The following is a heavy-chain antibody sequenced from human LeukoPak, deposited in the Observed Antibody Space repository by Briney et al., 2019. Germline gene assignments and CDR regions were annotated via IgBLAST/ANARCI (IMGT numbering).Heavy chain of an antibody. CDR3: ANDLGFGGLPLFDY. V-gene: IGHV3-30*18. CDR2: ISYDGSNK. CDR1: GFTFSSYG. J-gene: IGHJ4*02. D-gene: IGHD3-10*01. Sequence: GGSLRLSCAASGFTFSSYGMHWVRQAPGKGLEWVAVISYDGSNKYYADSVKGRFTISRDNSKNTLYLQMNSLRAEDTAVYYCANDLGFGGLPLFDYWGQGTLVTVSS.